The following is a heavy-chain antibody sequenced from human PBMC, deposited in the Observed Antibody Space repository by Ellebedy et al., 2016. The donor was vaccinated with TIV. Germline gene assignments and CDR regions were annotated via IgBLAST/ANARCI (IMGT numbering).Heavy chain of an antibody. CDR3: ARRGTFPHYDFWSGYFDI. CDR2: MHSGGST. J-gene: IGHJ3*02. V-gene: IGHV4-39*01. D-gene: IGHD3-3*01. CDR1: GDSISTSSHY. Sequence: SETLSLTXNVSGDSISTSSHYWAWLRQSPGKGLEWIASMHSGGSTYYNPSLNGQVSISVDTSKNQFYLSVNSVTAAHTAVYYCARRGTFPHYDFWSGYFDIWGLGTKVTVSS.